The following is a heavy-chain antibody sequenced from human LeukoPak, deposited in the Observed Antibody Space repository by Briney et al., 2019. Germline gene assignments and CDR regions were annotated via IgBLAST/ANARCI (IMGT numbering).Heavy chain of an antibody. CDR3: AREVGTEGGDY. D-gene: IGHD2-21*02. CDR1: GYSFTSDW. Sequence: GEALKISCKGSGYSFTSDWIGWVRQMPGKGLEWMGVIYPGDSDNRYSPSFKGQVTISADKSNRTAYMQWSRLKASDTAMYYCAREVGTEGGDYWGQGTLVTVSS. CDR2: IYPGDSDN. J-gene: IGHJ4*02. V-gene: IGHV5-51*01.